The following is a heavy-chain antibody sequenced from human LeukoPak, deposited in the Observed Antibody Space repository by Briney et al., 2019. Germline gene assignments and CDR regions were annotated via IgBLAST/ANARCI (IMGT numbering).Heavy chain of an antibody. CDR1: GFTFSSYA. J-gene: IGHJ4*02. D-gene: IGHD6-19*01. CDR3: AKGSSGWYLRGFDY. V-gene: IGHV3-23*01. CDR2: ISGSGGST. Sequence: GGSLRLSCAASGFTFSSYAMSGVRQAPGKGLEWVSAISGSGGSTYYADSVKGRFTISRDNSKNTLYLQMNSLRAEDTAVYYCAKGSSGWYLRGFDYWGQGTLVTVSS.